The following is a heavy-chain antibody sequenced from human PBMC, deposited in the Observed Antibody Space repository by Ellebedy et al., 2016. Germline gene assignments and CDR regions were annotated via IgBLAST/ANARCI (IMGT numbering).Heavy chain of an antibody. CDR3: ARSSYGSGSSPVDY. CDR2: ISYDGSNK. D-gene: IGHD3-10*01. V-gene: IGHV3-30-3*01. J-gene: IGHJ4*02. Sequence: GGSLRLXXAASGFTFSSYAMHWVRQAPGKGLEWVAVISYDGSNKYYADSVKGRFTISRDNSKNTLYLQMNSLRAEDTAVYYCARSSYGSGSSPVDYWGQGTLVTVSS. CDR1: GFTFSSYA.